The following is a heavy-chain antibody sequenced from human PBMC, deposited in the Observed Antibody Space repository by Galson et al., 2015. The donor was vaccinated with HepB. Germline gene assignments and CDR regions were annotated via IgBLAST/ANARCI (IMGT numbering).Heavy chain of an antibody. CDR3: ARARRVGVRNDGFHRLWFGELFAAFDI. CDR1: GFTFSSYA. Sequence: SLRLSCAASGFTFSSYAMHWVRQAPGKGLEWVAVISYDGSNKYYADSVKGRFTISRDNSKNTLYLQMNSLRAEDTAVYYCARARRVGVRNDGFHRLWFGELFAAFDIWGQGTMVTVSS. J-gene: IGHJ3*02. D-gene: IGHD3-10*01. CDR2: ISYDGSNK. V-gene: IGHV3-30*04.